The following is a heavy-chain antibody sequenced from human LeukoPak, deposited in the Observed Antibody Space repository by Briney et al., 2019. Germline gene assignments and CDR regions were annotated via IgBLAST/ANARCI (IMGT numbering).Heavy chain of an antibody. D-gene: IGHD3-10*02. J-gene: IGHJ4*02. CDR1: GYTFTGYY. Sequence: ASVKVSCKASGYTFTGYYMHWVRQPPGEGLEWMGWINPNNSDTIYAQKFQGRVTMTRDTSLSTGYMELSSLRSDDTAVYYCARQVGCSFDYWGPGTPVNVSA. V-gene: IGHV1-2*02. CDR2: INPNNSDT. CDR3: ARQVGCSFDY.